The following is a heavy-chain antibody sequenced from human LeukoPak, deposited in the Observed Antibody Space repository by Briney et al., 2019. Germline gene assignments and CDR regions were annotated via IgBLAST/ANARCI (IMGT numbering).Heavy chain of an antibody. CDR1: GFTFRNYW. J-gene: IGHJ4*02. CDR3: AREPVWEPMPLDY. CDR2: IKQDESEK. D-gene: IGHD1-26*01. V-gene: IGHV3-7*01. Sequence: PGGSLRLSCAASGFTFRNYWMSWVRRAPGKGLEWVANIKQDESEKYYVDSVKGRFTISRDNAKNSLYLQMHSLRAEDTCVYFCAREPVWEPMPLDYWGQGTLVTVSS.